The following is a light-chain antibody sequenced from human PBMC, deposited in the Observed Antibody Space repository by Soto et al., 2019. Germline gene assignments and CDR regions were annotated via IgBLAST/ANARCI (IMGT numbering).Light chain of an antibody. CDR1: QSVSSN. Sequence: EIVLTQSPATLSVSPGDRATLSCRASQSVSSNLAWYQQKPGQTPRLLIYGASTRATGVPPRFSGSRSGTEFTLTISRLEPEDFAVYYCQQYGSSPRTFGQGTRLEIK. CDR3: QQYGSSPRT. V-gene: IGKV3-15*01. CDR2: GAS. J-gene: IGKJ5*01.